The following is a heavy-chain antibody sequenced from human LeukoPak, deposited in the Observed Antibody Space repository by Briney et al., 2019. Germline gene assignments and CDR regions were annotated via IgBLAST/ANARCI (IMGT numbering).Heavy chain of an antibody. CDR3: ARDTPGDLPYCGGDCTAAFDI. CDR1: GYTFTSYG. V-gene: IGHV1-18*01. D-gene: IGHD2-21*02. J-gene: IGHJ3*02. CDR2: ISAYNGNT. Sequence: ASVKVSCKASGYTFTSYGIRWVRQAPGQGLEWMGWISAYNGNTNYAQKLQGRATMTTDTSTSTAYMELRSRRSDDTAVYYCARDTPGDLPYCGGDCTAAFDIWGQGTMVTVSS.